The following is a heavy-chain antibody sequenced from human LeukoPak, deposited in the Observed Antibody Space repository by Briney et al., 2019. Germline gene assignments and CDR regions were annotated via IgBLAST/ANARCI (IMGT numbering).Heavy chain of an antibody. CDR1: GASVSSNAYY. CDR2: IYYSGNT. Sequence: SETLSLTCTVSGASVSSNAYYWGWIRQPPGKGLEWIGTIYYSGNTYYNPSLRSRVTISVATSKNQFSLRLSSVTAADTAVYYCARIFGIAAHTAHYWGQGTLVTVSS. J-gene: IGHJ4*02. CDR3: ARIFGIAAHTAHY. V-gene: IGHV4-39*07. D-gene: IGHD6-13*01.